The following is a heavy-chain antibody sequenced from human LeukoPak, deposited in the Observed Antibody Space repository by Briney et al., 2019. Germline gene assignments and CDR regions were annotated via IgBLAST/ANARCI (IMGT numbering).Heavy chain of an antibody. CDR3: ARGLGIVVVTAVDYYYYYYMDV. J-gene: IGHJ6*03. V-gene: IGHV3-21*01. D-gene: IGHD2-21*02. Sequence: SGGSLRLSCAASGFTFSSYSMNWVRQAPGKGLEWVSSISSSSSYIYYADSVKGRFTISRDNAKNSLYLQMNSLRAEDTAVYYCARGLGIVVVTAVDYYYYYYMDVWGKGTTVTVSS. CDR2: ISSSSSYI. CDR1: GFTFSSYS.